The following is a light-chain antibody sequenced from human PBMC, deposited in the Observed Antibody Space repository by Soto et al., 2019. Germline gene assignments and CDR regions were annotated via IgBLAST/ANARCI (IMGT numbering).Light chain of an antibody. J-gene: IGLJ3*02. CDR1: SSNLGSNN. V-gene: IGLV1-44*01. Sequence: QSVLTQPPSASGTPGQRVTISCSGSSSNLGSNNVNWYQQLPGTAPKLLIYNYDQRPSGVPDRISGSKSVTSAALTIGGLQSEDEADYYCATWDDSLYGGVFGGGTKLTVL. CDR3: ATWDDSLYGGV. CDR2: NYD.